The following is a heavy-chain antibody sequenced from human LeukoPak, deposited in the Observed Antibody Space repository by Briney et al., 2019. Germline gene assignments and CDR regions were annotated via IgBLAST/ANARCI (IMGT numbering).Heavy chain of an antibody. CDR3: ARVVPAAYSYGMDV. D-gene: IGHD2-2*01. J-gene: IGHJ6*02. CDR1: GGSISSGGYY. V-gene: IGHV4-31*03. CDR2: IYYSGST. Sequence: SETLSLTCTVSGGSISSGGYYWSWIRQHPGKGLEWIGYIYYSGSTYYNPSLKSRVTISVDTSKNQFSLKLSSVTAADTAVYYCARVVPAAYSYGMDVWGQGTTVTVSS.